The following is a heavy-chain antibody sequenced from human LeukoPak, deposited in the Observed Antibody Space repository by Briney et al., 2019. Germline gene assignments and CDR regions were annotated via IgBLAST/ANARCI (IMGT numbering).Heavy chain of an antibody. D-gene: IGHD5-12*01. CDR3: ARGGYSGYESDDDAFDI. CDR2: MNPKTGNT. CDR1: GYIFPNYD. V-gene: IGHV1-8*01. Sequence: ASVKVSCKASGYIFPNYDINWVRQATGQGLEWMGWMNPKTGNTGYAQKFQGRVTMTRDTSTNTAYMELSSLRLEDTAVYDCARGGYSGYESDDDAFDIWGQGTMVTVSS. J-gene: IGHJ3*02.